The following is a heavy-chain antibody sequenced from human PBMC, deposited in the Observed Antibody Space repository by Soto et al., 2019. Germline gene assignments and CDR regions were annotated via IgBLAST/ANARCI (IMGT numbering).Heavy chain of an antibody. D-gene: IGHD4-17*01. CDR3: ARGLGTTDVDY. J-gene: IGHJ4*02. CDR2: INAGNGNT. V-gene: IGHV1-3*01. CDR1: GYTFTSYA. Sequence: GASVKVSCKASGYTFTSYAMHWVRQAPGQRLEWMGWINAGNGNTKYSQKFQGRVTITRDTSASTAYMKLSSLRSEDTAVYYCARGLGTTDVDYWGQGTLVTVSS.